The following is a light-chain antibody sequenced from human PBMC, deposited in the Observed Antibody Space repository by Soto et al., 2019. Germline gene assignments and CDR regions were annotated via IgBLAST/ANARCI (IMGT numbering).Light chain of an antibody. Sequence: NFMLTQPHSVSESPGKTVTISCTRSSGSIASNDVQWYQQRPGSAPTTVIYENNQRPSGVPDRFSGSTDGSSNSASLTISGLQTEDEADYSCQSYDSSTVVFGGGTKLTVL. V-gene: IGLV6-57*04. J-gene: IGLJ2*01. CDR1: SGSIASND. CDR3: QSYDSSTVV. CDR2: ENN.